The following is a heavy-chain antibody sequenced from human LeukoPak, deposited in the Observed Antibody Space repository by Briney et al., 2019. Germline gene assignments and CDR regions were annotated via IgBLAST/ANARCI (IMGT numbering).Heavy chain of an antibody. D-gene: IGHD6-13*01. Sequence: ASGKVSCKVSGYTLTELSMHWVRQAPGKGLEWMGGFDPEDGETIYAQKFQGRVTMTEDTSTDTAYMELGSLRSEDTAVYYCATLPRVFSSSWYFDYWGQGTLVTVSS. CDR2: FDPEDGET. CDR1: GYTLTELS. CDR3: ATLPRVFSSSWYFDY. J-gene: IGHJ4*02. V-gene: IGHV1-24*01.